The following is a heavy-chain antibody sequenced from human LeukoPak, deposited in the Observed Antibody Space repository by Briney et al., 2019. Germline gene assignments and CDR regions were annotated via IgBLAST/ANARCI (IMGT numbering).Heavy chain of an antibody. CDR1: GGSFSGYY. CDR2: IYNSGST. V-gene: IGHV4-59*01. D-gene: IGHD1-26*01. Sequence: KPSETLSLTCAVYGGSFSGYYWSWLRQPPGKGLEWIGYIYNSGSTIYNPSLRSRVTISVDTSKNQFSLKLNSVTAADTAVYYCVRDRELTYWSQGTLVTVSS. J-gene: IGHJ4*02. CDR3: VRDRELTY.